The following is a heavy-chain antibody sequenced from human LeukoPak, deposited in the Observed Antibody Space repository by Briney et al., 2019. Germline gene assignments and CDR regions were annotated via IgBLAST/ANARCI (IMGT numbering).Heavy chain of an antibody. J-gene: IGHJ6*03. CDR3: ARDGAYSSSWYTYYYMDV. Sequence: ASVKVSCKASGYTFTSYYMHWVRQAPGQGLEWMGRINPNSGGTNYAQKFQGRVTMTRDTSISTAYMELSRLRSDDTAVYYCARDGAYSSSWYTYYYMDVWGKGTTVTVSS. V-gene: IGHV1-2*06. CDR2: INPNSGGT. D-gene: IGHD6-13*01. CDR1: GYTFTSYY.